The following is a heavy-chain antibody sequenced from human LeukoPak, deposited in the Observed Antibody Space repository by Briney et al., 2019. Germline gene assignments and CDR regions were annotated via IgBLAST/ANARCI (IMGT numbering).Heavy chain of an antibody. CDR1: GGSISSGDYY. CDR2: IYYSGST. V-gene: IGHV4-30-4*01. D-gene: IGHD5-18*01. J-gene: IGHJ5*02. CDR3: ARDSRGYSYGYGP. Sequence: SQTLSLTCTVSGGSISSGDYYWSWIRQPPGKGLEWIGYIYYSGSTYYNPSLKSRVTISVDTSKNQFSLKLSSVTAADTAVYYCARDSRGYSYGYGPWGQGTLVTVSS.